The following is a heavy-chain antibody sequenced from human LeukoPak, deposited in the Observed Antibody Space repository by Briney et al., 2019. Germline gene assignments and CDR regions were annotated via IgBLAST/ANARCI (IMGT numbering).Heavy chain of an antibody. CDR3: ARDRYDILTGYLGYMDV. J-gene: IGHJ6*03. CDR2: IYYSGST. Sequence: PSQTLSLTCTVSGGSISSGDYYWSWIRQPPGKGLEWIGYIYYSGSTYYNPSLKSRVTISADTSKNQFSLKLSSVTAADTAVYYCARDRYDILTGYLGYMDVWGKGTTVTVSS. V-gene: IGHV4-30-4*08. D-gene: IGHD3-9*01. CDR1: GGSISSGDYY.